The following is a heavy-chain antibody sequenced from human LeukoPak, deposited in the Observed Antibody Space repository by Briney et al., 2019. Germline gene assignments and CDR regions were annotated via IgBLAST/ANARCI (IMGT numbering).Heavy chain of an antibody. CDR1: GFTFDDYA. D-gene: IGHD3-3*01. Sequence: QTGGSLRLSCAASGFTFDDYAMHWVRQAPGKGLEWVSGISWNSGSIGYADSVKGRFTISRDNAKNSLYLQMNSLRAEDTAVYYCARDRWSRRDSFDVWGQGTMVTVSS. J-gene: IGHJ3*01. CDR2: ISWNSGSI. CDR3: ARDRWSRRDSFDV. V-gene: IGHV3-9*01.